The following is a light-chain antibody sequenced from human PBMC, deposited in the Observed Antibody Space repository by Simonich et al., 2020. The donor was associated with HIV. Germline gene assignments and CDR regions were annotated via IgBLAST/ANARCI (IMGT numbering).Light chain of an antibody. Sequence: QSVLTQPPSVSGAPGQRVTISCTGPSSNIGAGYDVHWYQQLPGTAPKLLISGNHNRPSGVPDRFSGSKSGTSASLAITGLQADDEADYYCQSSDSSLSGSVFGGGTKLTVL. CDR2: GNH. J-gene: IGLJ3*02. CDR3: QSSDSSLSGSV. CDR1: SSNIGAGYD. V-gene: IGLV1-40*01.